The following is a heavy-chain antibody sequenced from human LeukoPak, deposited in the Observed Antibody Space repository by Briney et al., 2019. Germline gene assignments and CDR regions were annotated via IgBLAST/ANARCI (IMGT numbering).Heavy chain of an antibody. CDR3: AKGGGTGYSSSWYSS. V-gene: IGHV3-23*01. CDR2: ISGDGKDR. Sequence: GGTLRLSCAASGFTFSSYGMSWVRQAPGKGLQWVSAISGDGKDRDYPDSVKGRFTISRDNSKNTLYLQMNSLRPEDTAVYYCAKGGGTGYSSSWYSSWGQGTLVTVSS. D-gene: IGHD6-13*01. CDR1: GFTFSSYG. J-gene: IGHJ4*02.